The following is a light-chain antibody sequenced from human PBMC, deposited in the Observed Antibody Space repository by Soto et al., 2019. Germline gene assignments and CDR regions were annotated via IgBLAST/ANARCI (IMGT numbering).Light chain of an antibody. J-gene: IGKJ1*01. Sequence: DIQMTQSPSALSASVGDRVTITCRASQSIVAWLAWFQQKPGKAPRLLIYKASSLESGVPSRFSGSGSGTEFTLTISGLQPDDFATYYCQHYNTYSWTFGQGTRVDIK. CDR2: KAS. CDR1: QSIVAW. CDR3: QHYNTYSWT. V-gene: IGKV1-5*03.